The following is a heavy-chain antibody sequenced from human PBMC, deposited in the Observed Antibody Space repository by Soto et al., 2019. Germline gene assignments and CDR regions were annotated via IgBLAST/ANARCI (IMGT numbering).Heavy chain of an antibody. V-gene: IGHV3-7*04. Sequence: PGGSLILSCAATGFTFTNYWMSWVRQAPGEGLEWVANIKQDGSESSYVDAVKGRFTIFRDNAKNSVHLQMNSLRAEDTAVYYCARARYCSGGRCYFDYWGQGT. J-gene: IGHJ4*02. CDR1: GFTFTNYW. CDR2: IKQDGSES. CDR3: ARARYCSGGRCYFDY. D-gene: IGHD2-15*01.